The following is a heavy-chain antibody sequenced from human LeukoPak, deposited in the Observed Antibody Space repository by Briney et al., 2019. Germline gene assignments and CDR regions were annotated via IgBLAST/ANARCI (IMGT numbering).Heavy chain of an antibody. D-gene: IGHD3-10*01. V-gene: IGHV3-23*01. J-gene: IGHJ5*02. Sequence: PGGSLRLSCAASGFTFSSYAMSWVRQAPGKGLEWVSAISGSGGSTYYADSVKGRFTISRDNSKNTLYLQMNSLRAEDTAVYCCARGGPYGSGSYYLPKNPNWFDPWGQGTLVTVSS. CDR2: ISGSGGST. CDR1: GFTFSSYA. CDR3: ARGGPYGSGSYYLPKNPNWFDP.